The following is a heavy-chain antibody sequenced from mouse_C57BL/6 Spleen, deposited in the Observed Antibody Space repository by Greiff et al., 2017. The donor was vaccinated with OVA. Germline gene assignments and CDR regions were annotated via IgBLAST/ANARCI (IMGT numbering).Heavy chain of an antibody. V-gene: IGHV14-1*01. CDR2: IDPEDGDT. Sequence: EVQLQQSGAELVRPGASVKLSCTASGFNIKDYYMHWVKQRPEQGLEWIGRIDPEDGDTDYAPKFQGKATMTAYTSSNPAYLQLSSLTSEDTAVYYCTTVDYSNSFAYWGQGTLVTVSA. D-gene: IGHD2-5*01. CDR1: GFNIKDYY. J-gene: IGHJ3*01. CDR3: TTVDYSNSFAY.